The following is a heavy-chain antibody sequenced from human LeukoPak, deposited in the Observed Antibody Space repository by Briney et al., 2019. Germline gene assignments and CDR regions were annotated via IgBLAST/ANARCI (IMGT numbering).Heavy chain of an antibody. Sequence: SETLSLTCTVSGYSISSGYYWGWIRQPPGKGLEWIGSIYYSGSTYYNPSLKSRVTISVDTSKNQFSLKLSSVTAADTAVYYCARHGSYDILTGYYKGGAFDIWGQGTMVTVSS. CDR3: ARHGSYDILTGYYKGGAFDI. D-gene: IGHD3-9*01. J-gene: IGHJ3*02. CDR2: IYYSGST. CDR1: GYSISSGYY. V-gene: IGHV4-38-2*02.